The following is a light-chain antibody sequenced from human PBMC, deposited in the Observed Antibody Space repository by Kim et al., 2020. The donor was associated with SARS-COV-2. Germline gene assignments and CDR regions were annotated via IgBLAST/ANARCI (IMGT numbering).Light chain of an antibody. CDR3: QVWDSSSDHSYV. Sequence: SYELTQPPSVSVAPGKTARITCGGNNIGSKSVHWYQQKPGQAPVLVIYYDSDRPSGSPERFSGSNSGNTATLTISRVEAGDEADYYCQVWDSSSDHSYVFGTGTKVTVL. J-gene: IGLJ1*01. CDR1: NIGSKS. CDR2: YDS. V-gene: IGLV3-21*04.